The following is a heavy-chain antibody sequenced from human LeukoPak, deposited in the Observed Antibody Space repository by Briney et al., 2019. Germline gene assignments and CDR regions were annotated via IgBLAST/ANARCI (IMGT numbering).Heavy chain of an antibody. CDR3: ARQGSMTRGGYWLDP. CDR1: GASINTSNFY. CDR2: IYYTGRT. Sequence: PSETLSLTCSVSGASINTSNFYWAWIRQPPGKGLESIGSIYYTGRTYSNASLNSRVAISVDTSKNQFSLKLSSVTAADTAVYYCARQGSMTRGGYWLDPWGQGTLVIASS. V-gene: IGHV4-39*01. D-gene: IGHD3-10*01. J-gene: IGHJ5*02.